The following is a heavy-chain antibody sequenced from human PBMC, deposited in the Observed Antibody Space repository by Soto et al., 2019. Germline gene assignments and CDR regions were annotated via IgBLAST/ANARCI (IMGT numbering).Heavy chain of an antibody. J-gene: IGHJ4*02. CDR3: ARAVAVPASCDY. CDR1: GYSFTSYA. Sequence: QVQLVQSGAEEKKPGASVKVSCKASGYSFTSYAMHWVRQAPGQRLEGMGWINAGNGNTKYSQKFQGRVTITRDTSASTAYLELRSLRSEDAAMYYCARAVAVPASCDYWGQGTLVTVSS. V-gene: IGHV1-3*05. D-gene: IGHD6-19*01. CDR2: INAGNGNT.